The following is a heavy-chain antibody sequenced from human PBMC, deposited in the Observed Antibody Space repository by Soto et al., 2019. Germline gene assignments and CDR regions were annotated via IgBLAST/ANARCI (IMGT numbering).Heavy chain of an antibody. CDR2: IVVGSGNT. Sequence: AASVKVSCKASGFTFTSSAVHWVRQARGQRLEWIGWIVVGSGNTNYAQKFQERVTITRDMSTSTAYMELSSLRSEDTAVYYCAAGTHGDYYYYYGMDVWGEGTTVTVYS. J-gene: IGHJ6*04. D-gene: IGHD4-17*01. CDR3: AAGTHGDYYYYYGMDV. CDR1: GFTFTSSA. V-gene: IGHV1-58*01.